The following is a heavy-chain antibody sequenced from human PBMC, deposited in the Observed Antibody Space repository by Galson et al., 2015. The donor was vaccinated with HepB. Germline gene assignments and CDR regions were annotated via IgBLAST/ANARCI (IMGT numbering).Heavy chain of an antibody. CDR1: GFTFTSYA. D-gene: IGHD2-21*02. Sequence: SLRLSCAASGFTFTSYAMNWVRQAPGEGLEWVSAISGSGGGTYYADPVKGRFTISRDNSRDTLYLQMNSLRAEDTAVYYCAKDRAGLRDLDYWGQGTLVTVSS. CDR3: AKDRAGLRDLDY. CDR2: ISGSGGGT. V-gene: IGHV3-23*01. J-gene: IGHJ4*02.